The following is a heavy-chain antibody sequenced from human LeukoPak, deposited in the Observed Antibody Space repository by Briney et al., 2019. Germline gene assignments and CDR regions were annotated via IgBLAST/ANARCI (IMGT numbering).Heavy chain of an antibody. CDR3: AKVPDFWSGYYTEPFDY. CDR2: ISYDGSNK. Sequence: GGSLRLSCAASGFTFSSYGMHWVRQAPGKGLEWVAVISYDGSNKYYADSVKGRFTISRDNFKNTLYLQMNSLRAEDTAVYYCAKVPDFWSGYYTEPFDYWGQGTLVTVSS. J-gene: IGHJ4*02. CDR1: GFTFSSYG. D-gene: IGHD3-3*01. V-gene: IGHV3-30*18.